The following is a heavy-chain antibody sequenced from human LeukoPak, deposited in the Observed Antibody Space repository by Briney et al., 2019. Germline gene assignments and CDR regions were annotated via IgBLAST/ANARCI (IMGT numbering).Heavy chain of an antibody. CDR3: AELGITMIGGV. J-gene: IGHJ6*04. CDR1: GFTFSSYE. CDR2: ISSSGSTI. Sequence: GGSLRLSCTASGFTFSSYEMNWVRQATGKGMEWISYISSSGSTIYYADSVKGLFTISRDTAKNSLYLQMNSLRAEDTAVYYCAELGITMIGGVWGKGTTVTISS. D-gene: IGHD3-10*02. V-gene: IGHV3-48*03.